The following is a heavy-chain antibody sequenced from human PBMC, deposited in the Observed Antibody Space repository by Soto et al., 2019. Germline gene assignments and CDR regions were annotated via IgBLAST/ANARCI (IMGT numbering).Heavy chain of an antibody. V-gene: IGHV1-18*01. Sequence: QVQLVQSGTEVKKPGASVKVSCKASGYTFSNFGLSWVRQAPGQGLEWMGWISPSNGQTIYPQNFHGRVTMTTDTSTATAHMELRSLISDDTAVYYCARVIMIFGVANLGSYFDYWGQGTRVTVSA. CDR3: ARVIMIFGVANLGSYFDY. D-gene: IGHD3-3*01. CDR2: ISPSNGQT. J-gene: IGHJ4*02. CDR1: GYTFSNFG.